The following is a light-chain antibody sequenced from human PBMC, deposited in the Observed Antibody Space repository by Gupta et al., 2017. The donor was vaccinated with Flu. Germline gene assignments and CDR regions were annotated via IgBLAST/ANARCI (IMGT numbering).Light chain of an antibody. Sequence: GTLYLSPGERATLSCVASQTVRSSYLAWYQQKPGQAPRLLIYGASSRATGIPDRFSGSGSGTDFTLTISRLEPEDFAVYYCQQYCSSSRTFGQGTKMEIK. CDR2: GAS. J-gene: IGKJ2*02. CDR3: QQYCSSSRT. V-gene: IGKV3-20*01. CDR1: QTVRSSY.